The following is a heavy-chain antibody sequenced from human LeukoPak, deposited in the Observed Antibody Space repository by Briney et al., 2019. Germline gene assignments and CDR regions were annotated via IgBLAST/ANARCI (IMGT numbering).Heavy chain of an antibody. CDR1: GFTFSSYW. V-gene: IGHV3-7*03. CDR3: AKDISHYYYYYYMDV. D-gene: IGHD3-3*02. CDR2: IKQDGSEK. J-gene: IGHJ6*03. Sequence: GGSLRLSCAASGFTFSSYWMSWVRQAPGKGLEWVANIKQDGSEKYYVDSVKGRFTISRDNAKNSLYLQMNSLRAEDTALYYCAKDISHYYYYYYMDVWGKGTTVTVSS.